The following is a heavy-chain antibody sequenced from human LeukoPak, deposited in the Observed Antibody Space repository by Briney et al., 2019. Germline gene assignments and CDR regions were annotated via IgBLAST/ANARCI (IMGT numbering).Heavy chain of an antibody. Sequence: SETLSLTCAVYGGSFSGYYWSWIRQPPGKGLEWIGEINHSGSTNYNPSLKSRVTISVDTSKNQFSLKLSSVTAADTAVYYCARGYCSSTSCSWFDPWGQGTLVTVSS. CDR2: INHSGST. J-gene: IGHJ5*02. CDR1: GGSFSGYY. D-gene: IGHD2-2*01. CDR3: ARGYCSSTSCSWFDP. V-gene: IGHV4-34*01.